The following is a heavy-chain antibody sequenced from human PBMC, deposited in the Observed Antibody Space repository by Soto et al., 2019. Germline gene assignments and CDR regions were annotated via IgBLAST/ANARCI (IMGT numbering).Heavy chain of an antibody. V-gene: IGHV3-23*01. CDR3: TRGGYGDYVFDS. Sequence: GGSLRLSCAASGFTFSSYAMSWVRQAPGKGLEWVSTINGLGDSTYYADSVKGRFTISRDISKNTLYLQMSSVRAEDTAIYYCTRGGYGDYVFDSWGHGTLVTVSS. J-gene: IGHJ4*01. D-gene: IGHD4-17*01. CDR2: INGLGDST. CDR1: GFTFSSYA.